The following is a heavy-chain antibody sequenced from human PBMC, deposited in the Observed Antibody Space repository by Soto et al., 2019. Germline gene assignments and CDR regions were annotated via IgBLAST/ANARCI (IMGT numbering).Heavy chain of an antibody. D-gene: IGHD1-20*01. CDR2: IKSKADGGTT. J-gene: IGHJ4*02. Sequence: HLVESGGGLVKPGGSLTLSCAGSGFIFSNAWMSWVRQTPGKGLEWVGRIKSKADGGTTDYAAPVEGRFIISRDESTNTMYLQMNSLKTEDTAVYYCTTGIHNRWGQEVLVTVSS. CDR1: GFIFSNAW. V-gene: IGHV3-15*01. CDR3: TTGIHNR.